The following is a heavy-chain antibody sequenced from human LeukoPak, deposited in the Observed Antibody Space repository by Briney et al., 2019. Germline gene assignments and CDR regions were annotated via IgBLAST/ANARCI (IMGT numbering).Heavy chain of an antibody. CDR3: ARGNVVSPPDY. D-gene: IGHD2-8*01. Sequence: GGSLRLSCAASGFTFSSYWMHWVRQAPGKGLVWVSRINSDGSSTSYAGSVKGRLTISRDNAKNTLYLQMNSLRAEDTAVYYCARGNVVSPPDYWGQGTLVTVSS. CDR2: INSDGSST. J-gene: IGHJ4*02. V-gene: IGHV3-74*01. CDR1: GFTFSSYW.